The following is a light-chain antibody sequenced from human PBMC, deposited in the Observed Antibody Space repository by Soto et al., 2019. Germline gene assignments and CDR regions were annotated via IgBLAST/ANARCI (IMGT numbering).Light chain of an antibody. CDR2: GAS. Sequence: EIVLTQSPGTLSLSPGERATLSCRASQSGSSSYLAWYQQKPGQAPRLLIYGASSRATGIPDRFSGSGSGTDFTLTISRLEPEDFAVYYCQQYGSSPPITVGPGTKVDIK. V-gene: IGKV3-20*01. CDR3: QQYGSSPPIT. J-gene: IGKJ3*01. CDR1: QSGSSSY.